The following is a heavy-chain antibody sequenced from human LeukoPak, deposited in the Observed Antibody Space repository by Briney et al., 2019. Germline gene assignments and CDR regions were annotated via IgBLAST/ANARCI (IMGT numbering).Heavy chain of an antibody. CDR1: GFTFSDYY. V-gene: IGHV3-21*01. J-gene: IGHJ6*03. CDR2: ISSSSSYI. CDR3: ARDAKEYYYYYYMDV. Sequence: GGSLRLSCAASGFTFSDYYMSWVRQAPGKGLEWVSSISSSSSYIYYADSVKGRFTISRDNSKNTLYLQMNSLRAEDTAVYYCARDAKEYYYYYYMDVWGKGTTVTVSS.